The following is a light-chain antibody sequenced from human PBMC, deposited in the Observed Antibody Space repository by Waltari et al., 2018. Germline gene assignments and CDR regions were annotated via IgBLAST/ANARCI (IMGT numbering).Light chain of an antibody. J-gene: IGLJ2*01. V-gene: IGLV4-69*01. CDR2: LNSDGSH. Sequence: QLALTQSPSASASLGASVKLTCTLSSGHINYAIAWHQQQPEKGPRYLMKLNSDGSHNQGDGIPDRFSGSSSVAERYLTITRLQSEDEADYYCQTWGTVIQVFGGGTKLTVL. CDR3: QTWGTVIQV. CDR1: SGHINYA.